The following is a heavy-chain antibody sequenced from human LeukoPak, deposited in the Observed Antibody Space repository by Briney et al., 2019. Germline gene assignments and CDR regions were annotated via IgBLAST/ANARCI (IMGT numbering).Heavy chain of an antibody. D-gene: IGHD3-22*01. Sequence: PGGSLRLSCAASGFTFSSYGMSWVRQAPGKGLEWIGSIYYSGSTYYNPSLKSRVTISVDTSKNQFSLKLSSVTAADTAVYYCARVSGITMIVVVNSDAFDIWGQGTMVTVSS. J-gene: IGHJ3*02. CDR1: GFTFSSYG. CDR2: IYYSGST. V-gene: IGHV4-39*07. CDR3: ARVSGITMIVVVNSDAFDI.